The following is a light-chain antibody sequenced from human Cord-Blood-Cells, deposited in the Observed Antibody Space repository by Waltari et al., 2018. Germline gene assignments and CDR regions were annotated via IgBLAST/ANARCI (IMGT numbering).Light chain of an antibody. CDR3: QQYNNWPRT. CDR1: KSVSSN. V-gene: IGKV3-15*01. Sequence: EIVMTQSPATLSVFPGERATLSCRSSKSVSSNLAWYQQKPGQAPRLLIYGASTRATGIPARFSVSGSGTEFTLTISSLQSEDFAFYYCQQYNNWPRTFGQGTKVEI. J-gene: IGKJ1*01. CDR2: GAS.